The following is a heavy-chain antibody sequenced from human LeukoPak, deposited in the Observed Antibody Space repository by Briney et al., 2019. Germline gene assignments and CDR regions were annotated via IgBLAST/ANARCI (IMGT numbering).Heavy chain of an antibody. J-gene: IGHJ3*02. Sequence: SETLSLTCTVAGGSISGYYWSWIRQPPGKGLEWIGYTYYSGSTNYNPSLKSRVTISVDMSKNQFSLKLSSVTAADTAVYYCARRFVGYDSSWGASDIWGLGTMVTVSS. CDR3: ARRFVGYDSSWGASDI. CDR2: TYYSGST. D-gene: IGHD6-13*01. V-gene: IGHV4-59*08. CDR1: GGSISGYY.